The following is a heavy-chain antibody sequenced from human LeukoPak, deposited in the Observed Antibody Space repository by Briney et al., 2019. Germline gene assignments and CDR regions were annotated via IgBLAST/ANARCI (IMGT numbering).Heavy chain of an antibody. V-gene: IGHV4-59*01. Sequence: SETLSLTCTVSGGSITGYYWTWIRQPPGKGLEWIGYVYYSGDTEYNPSLKSRVTMSVERSKNQIFLNLRSVTAADTAVYYCARYASGSSYLGFDYWGQGNLVTVSS. CDR3: ARYASGSSYLGFDY. CDR2: VYYSGDT. D-gene: IGHD3-10*01. J-gene: IGHJ4*02. CDR1: GGSITGYY.